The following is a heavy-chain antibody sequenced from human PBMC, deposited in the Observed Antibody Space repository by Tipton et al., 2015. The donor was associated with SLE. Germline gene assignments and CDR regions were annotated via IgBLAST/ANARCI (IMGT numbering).Heavy chain of an antibody. Sequence: SLRLSCVVSGLSFSYHPMHWVRQAPGKGLEWVAFISQDDGSTKYYADSVKGRFTITRDNAKNSLYLQMNSLRAEDTAVYYCAREDRIAAAADYWGQGTLVTVSS. D-gene: IGHD6-13*01. CDR2: ISQDDGSTK. CDR1: GLSFSYHP. CDR3: AREDRIAAAADY. V-gene: IGHV3-30*04. J-gene: IGHJ4*02.